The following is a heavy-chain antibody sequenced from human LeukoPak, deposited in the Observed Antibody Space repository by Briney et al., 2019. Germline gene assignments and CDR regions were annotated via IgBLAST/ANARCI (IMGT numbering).Heavy chain of an antibody. CDR3: AREPMTTVTPGAFDI. CDR2: INPNSGGT. Sequence: ASVKVSCKASGYTFTGYYMHWVRQAPGQGLEWMGWINPNSGGTNYAQKFQGRVTITTDESTSTAYMELSSLRSEDTAVYYCAREPMTTVTPGAFDIWGQGTMVTVSS. CDR1: GYTFTGYY. D-gene: IGHD4-17*01. J-gene: IGHJ3*02. V-gene: IGHV1-2*02.